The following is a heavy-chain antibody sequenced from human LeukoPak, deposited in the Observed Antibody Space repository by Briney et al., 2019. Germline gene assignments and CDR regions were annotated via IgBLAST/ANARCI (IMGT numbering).Heavy chain of an antibody. CDR1: GGSISSYY. D-gene: IGHD1-26*01. J-gene: IGHJ4*02. CDR3: ARRWARPYYFDY. CDR2: INHSGST. V-gene: IGHV4-34*01. Sequence: SETLSLTCTVSGGSISSYYWSWIRQPPGKGLEWIGEINHSGSTNYNPSLKSRVTISVDTSKNQFSLKLSSVTAADTAVYYCARRWARPYYFDYWGQGTLVTVSS.